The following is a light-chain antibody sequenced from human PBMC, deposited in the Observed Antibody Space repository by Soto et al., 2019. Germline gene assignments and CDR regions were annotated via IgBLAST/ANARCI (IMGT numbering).Light chain of an antibody. Sequence: QSALTQPASVYGSPGQSITISCTGTSSDVGGYNYGYWYQQHPGKAPKLMIYDVSNRPSGVYNRFSGSKSGNTASLTISGLQAEDEADYYCSSYTSSSTVVFGGGTKLTVL. J-gene: IGLJ2*01. CDR3: SSYTSSSTVV. CDR1: SSDVGGYNY. CDR2: DVS. V-gene: IGLV2-14*01.